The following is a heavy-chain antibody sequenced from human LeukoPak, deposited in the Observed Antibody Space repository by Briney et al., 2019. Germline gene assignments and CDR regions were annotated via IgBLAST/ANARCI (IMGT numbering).Heavy chain of an antibody. CDR1: GFTFSTYA. Sequence: GGSLRLPCAASGFTFSTYAMSWVRQAPGKGLEWVSAISGSGGSTYYADSVKGRFTISRDNSKNTLYLQMNSLRAEDTAVYYCAKGGTTTYYYDSSIWGQGTMVTVSS. CDR3: AKGGTTTYYYDSSI. D-gene: IGHD3-22*01. V-gene: IGHV3-23*01. J-gene: IGHJ3*02. CDR2: ISGSGGST.